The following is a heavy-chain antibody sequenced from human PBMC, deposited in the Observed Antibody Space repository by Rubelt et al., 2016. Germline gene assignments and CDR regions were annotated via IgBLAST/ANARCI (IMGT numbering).Heavy chain of an antibody. CDR2: IYSGGST. D-gene: IGHD5/OR15-5a*01. CDR1: GFTVSSNY. V-gene: IGHV3-53*01. J-gene: IGHJ3*02. CDR3: ATSTTGGLGAFDI. Sequence: EVQLLESGGGLVQPGGSLRLSCAASGFTVSSNYMSWVRQAPGKGLEWVSVIYSGGSTYYADSVKGRFTISRDNSKNTLYLQMNSLRAEDTAVYYCATSTTGGLGAFDIWGHGTMVTVSS.